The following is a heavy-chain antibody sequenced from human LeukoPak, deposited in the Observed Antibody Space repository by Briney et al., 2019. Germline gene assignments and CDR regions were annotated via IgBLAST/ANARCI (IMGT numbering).Heavy chain of an antibody. CDR1: GDSVSNTGAA. D-gene: IGHD1-26*01. V-gene: IGHV6-1*01. CDR3: TRDPPTDQRYYL. J-gene: IGHJ4*02. Sequence: SQTLSLTFAISGDSVSNTGAAWNWIRQSPSRGFEWLGRTYYRSKWFYDYAVSVKSRIIISPDTSKNQFSLQLNSMTPEDTAMYYCTRDPPTDQRYYLWGQGTLVTVSS. CDR2: TYYRSKWFY.